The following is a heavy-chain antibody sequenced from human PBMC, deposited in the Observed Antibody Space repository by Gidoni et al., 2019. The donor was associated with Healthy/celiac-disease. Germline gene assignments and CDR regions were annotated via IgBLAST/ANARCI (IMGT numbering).Heavy chain of an antibody. CDR3: ARDFSSVAAAGLLDFDY. Sequence: EVQLLEAGGGLVKPGGSLRLSCAASGFTVSSYSMNWVRQAPGKGLGWVSSISSSSSYIYYADSVKGRFTISRDNAKNSLYLQMNSLRAEDTAVYYCARDFSSVAAAGLLDFDYWGQGTLVTVSS. V-gene: IGHV3-21*01. D-gene: IGHD6-13*01. J-gene: IGHJ4*02. CDR1: GFTVSSYS. CDR2: ISSSSSYI.